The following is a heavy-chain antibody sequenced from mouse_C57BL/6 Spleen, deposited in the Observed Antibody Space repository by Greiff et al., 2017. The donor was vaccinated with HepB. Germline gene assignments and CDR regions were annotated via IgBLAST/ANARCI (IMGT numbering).Heavy chain of an antibody. D-gene: IGHD4-1*01. CDR3: ARRGTGTVFAY. J-gene: IGHJ3*01. CDR2: IYPSDSET. V-gene: IGHV1-61*01. CDR1: GYTFTSYW. Sequence: VQLQQPGAELVRPGSSVKLSCKASGYTFTSYWMDWVKQRPGQGLEWIGNIYPSDSETHYNQKFKDKATLTVDKSSSTAYMQLSSLTSEDSAVYYCARRGTGTVFAYWGQGTLVTVSA.